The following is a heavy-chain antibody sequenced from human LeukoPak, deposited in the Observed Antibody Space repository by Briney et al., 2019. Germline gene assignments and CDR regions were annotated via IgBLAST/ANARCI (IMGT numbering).Heavy chain of an antibody. J-gene: IGHJ4*02. V-gene: IGHV4-38-2*02. D-gene: IGHD5-18*01. CDR2: IYYSGST. Sequence: SETLSLTCTVSGYSISSGYYWGWIRQPPGKGLEWIGYIYYSGSTNYNPSLKSRVTISVDTSKNQFSLKLSSVTAADTAVYYCARHFSDTAMVLGYWGQGTLVTVSS. CDR3: ARHFSDTAMVLGY. CDR1: GYSISSGYY.